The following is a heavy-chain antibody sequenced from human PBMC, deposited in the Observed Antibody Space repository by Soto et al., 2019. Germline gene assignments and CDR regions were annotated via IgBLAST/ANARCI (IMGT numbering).Heavy chain of an antibody. CDR3: ARGRYGDY. V-gene: IGHV1-18*01. CDR1: GHAFTTYG. CDR2: ISAHNGNT. J-gene: IGHJ4*02. D-gene: IGHD1-1*01. Sequence: QVHLVQSGAEVKKPGASVKVSCKGSGHAFTTYGITWVRQAPGQGLEWMGWISAHNGNTNYAQKLQGRVTVTRDTSTSTAYMELRSLRSDDTAVYYCARGRYGDYWGQGALVTVSS.